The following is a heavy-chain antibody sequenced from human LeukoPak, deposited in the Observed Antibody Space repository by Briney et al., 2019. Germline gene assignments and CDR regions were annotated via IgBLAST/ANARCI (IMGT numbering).Heavy chain of an antibody. CDR1: GYTFTSYG. CDR2: ISAYNGNT. J-gene: IGHJ4*02. V-gene: IGHV1-18*01. Sequence: ASVKVSCKASGYTFTSYGISWVRQAPGQGLEWMGWISAYNGNTNYAQKLQGRVTMTTDTSTSTAYMELRSLRSDDTGVYYCARDSGAVRGVIVESAEPRDSTHDYWGQGTLVTVSS. D-gene: IGHD3-10*01. CDR3: ARDSGAVRGVIVESAEPRDSTHDY.